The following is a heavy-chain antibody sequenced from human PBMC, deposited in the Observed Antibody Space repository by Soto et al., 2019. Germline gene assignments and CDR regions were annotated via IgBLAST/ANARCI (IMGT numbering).Heavy chain of an antibody. CDR1: GGSVSSSSYY. Sequence: SETLSLTXTVSGGSVSSSSYYWGWIRQPPGLGLEWIGSIYYSGNTYYNSSLKSRVTISVDTSKNQFSLKLRSVTAADTAVYYCARQVTTVITPWFDPWGQGTLVTVSS. CDR2: IYYSGNT. CDR3: ARQVTTVITPWFDP. J-gene: IGHJ5*02. D-gene: IGHD4-17*01. V-gene: IGHV4-39*01.